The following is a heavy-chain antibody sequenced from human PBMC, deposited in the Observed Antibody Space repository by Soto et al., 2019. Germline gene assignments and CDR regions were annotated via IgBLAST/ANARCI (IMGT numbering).Heavy chain of an antibody. J-gene: IGHJ5*02. CDR2: ISGSGGST. D-gene: IGHD2-8*01. CDR1: GFTFSSYA. V-gene: IGHV3-23*01. Sequence: GGSLRLSCAASGFTFSSYAMSWVRQAPGKGLEWVSAISGSGGSTYYADSVKGRFTISRDNSKNTLYLQMNSLRAEDTAVYYCVWGGARDIVLMVYENWFDPWGQGTLVTVSS. CDR3: VWGGARDIVLMVYENWFDP.